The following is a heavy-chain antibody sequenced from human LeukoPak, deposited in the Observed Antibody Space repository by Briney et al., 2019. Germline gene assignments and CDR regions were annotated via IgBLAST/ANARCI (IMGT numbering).Heavy chain of an antibody. CDR1: GFTFSDYW. CDR3: AKGQHDSSGSPLGWFDP. J-gene: IGHJ5*02. D-gene: IGHD3-22*01. Sequence: QPGGSLRLSCAASGFTFSDYWMTWVRQAPGKGLEWVAVIWYDGSNKYYADSVKGRFTISRDNSKNTLYLQMNSLRAEDTAVYYCAKGQHDSSGSPLGWFDPWGQGTLVTVSS. V-gene: IGHV3-33*06. CDR2: IWYDGSNK.